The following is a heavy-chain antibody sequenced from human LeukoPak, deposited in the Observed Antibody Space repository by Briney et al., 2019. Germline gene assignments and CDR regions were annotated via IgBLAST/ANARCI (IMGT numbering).Heavy chain of an antibody. CDR1: GFTFINYW. CDR2: IKQDGSEE. J-gene: IGHJ6*03. CDR3: AKERADTSGFYFHFYYMDV. Sequence: GGSLRLSCAASGFTFINYWMSWVRQAPGKGLEWVANIKQDGSEEYYVDSVKGRFTISRDNAKNSVFLQMNNLRVEDTAVYYCAKERADTSGFYFHFYYMDVWGKGTSV. V-gene: IGHV3-7*01. D-gene: IGHD3-22*01.